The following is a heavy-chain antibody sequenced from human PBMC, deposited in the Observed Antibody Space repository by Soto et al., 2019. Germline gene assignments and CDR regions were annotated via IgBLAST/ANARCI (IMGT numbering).Heavy chain of an antibody. Sequence: GGSLRLSCAASGFTFSSYWMSWVRQAPGKGLEWVANIKQDGSEKYYVDSVKGRFTISRDNAKNSLYLQMNSLRAEDTAVYYCARGLEVYYDSSGLPSYYFDYWGQGPLVTVSS. CDR1: GFTFSSYW. V-gene: IGHV3-7*01. D-gene: IGHD3-22*01. J-gene: IGHJ4*02. CDR3: ARGLEVYYDSSGLPSYYFDY. CDR2: IKQDGSEK.